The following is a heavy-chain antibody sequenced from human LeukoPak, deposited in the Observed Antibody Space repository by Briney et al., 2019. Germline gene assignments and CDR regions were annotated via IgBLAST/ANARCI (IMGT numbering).Heavy chain of an antibody. J-gene: IGHJ5*02. V-gene: IGHV4-4*09. Sequence: SETLSLTCTVSGGSISSYYWSWIRQPPGKGLGWIGYIYTSGSTNYNPSLKSRVTISVDTSKNQFSLKLSSVTAADTAVYYCARLSDGSGSYYNTWGQGTLVTVSS. CDR2: IYTSGST. D-gene: IGHD3-10*01. CDR1: GGSISSYY. CDR3: ARLSDGSGSYYNT.